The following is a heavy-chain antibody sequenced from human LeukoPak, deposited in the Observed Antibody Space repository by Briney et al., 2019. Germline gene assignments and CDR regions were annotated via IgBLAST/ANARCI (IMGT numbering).Heavy chain of an antibody. V-gene: IGHV3-21*01. J-gene: IGHJ6*03. Sequence: GGSLRLSCAASGFTFSNYGMNWVRQAPGKGLEWVSSITSSSTYIYYADSLKGRFTISRDNAKNSLYLQMNSLGPEDTAVYYCARDPYSGNYGNYYYYYMDVWGKGTTVTISS. CDR1: GFTFSNYG. CDR3: ARDPYSGNYGNYYYYYMDV. D-gene: IGHD1-26*01. CDR2: ITSSSTYI.